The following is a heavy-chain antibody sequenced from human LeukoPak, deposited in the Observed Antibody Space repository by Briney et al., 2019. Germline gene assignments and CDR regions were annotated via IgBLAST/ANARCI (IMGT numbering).Heavy chain of an antibody. CDR1: GFTVSSNY. CDR3: ASYKSGDDSFDY. D-gene: IGHD3-9*01. J-gene: IGHJ4*02. Sequence: GGSLRLSCAASGFTVSSNYMSWVRQAPGKGLEWVSVIYSGGSTYYADSVKGRFTISSDNAKNTLYLQMNSLRAEDTAVYYCASYKSGDDSFDYWGQGTLVTVSS. V-gene: IGHV3-53*01. CDR2: IYSGGST.